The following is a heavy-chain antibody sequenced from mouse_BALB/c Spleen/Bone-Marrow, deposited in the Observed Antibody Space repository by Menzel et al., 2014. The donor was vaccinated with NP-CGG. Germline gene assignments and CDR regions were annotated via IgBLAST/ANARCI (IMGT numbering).Heavy chain of an antibody. CDR2: INPYNGDT. D-gene: IGHD3-1*01. J-gene: IGHJ3*01. V-gene: IGHV1-20*02. Sequence: EVKLVESGPELVKPGASVKISCKASGYSFTDYFMNWVMQSHGKSLEWIGRINPYNGDTFYNQKFKGKATLTIDKSSSTAHMELRSLASEDSAVYYSASGATAYWGPGTLVTVSA. CDR1: GYSFTDYF. CDR3: ASGATAY.